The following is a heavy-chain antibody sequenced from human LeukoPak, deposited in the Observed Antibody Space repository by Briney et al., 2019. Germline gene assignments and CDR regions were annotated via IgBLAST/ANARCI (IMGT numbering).Heavy chain of an antibody. CDR3: ARANFLYCSSSTCPFDY. J-gene: IGHJ4*02. D-gene: IGHD2-2*01. CDR1: GYTLTDYY. CDR2: INPNDGDT. Sequence: GASVKVSRKASGYTLTDYYMHCVRQAPGQGFEWMGWINPNDGDTNYAQKFQGRVTMTRDTSISTAHMEVSKLRSDDTAVYYCARANFLYCSSSTCPFDYWGQRTPVTVSS. V-gene: IGHV1-2*02.